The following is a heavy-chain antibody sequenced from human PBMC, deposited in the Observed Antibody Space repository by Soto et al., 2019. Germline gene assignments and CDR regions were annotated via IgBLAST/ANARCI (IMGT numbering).Heavy chain of an antibody. J-gene: IGHJ4*02. Sequence: QAGGSLRLSCAASGFTLSSCVMTWVRQAPGKGLEWVSGIDTGGGGTYYADSVKGRFTISRDNSKNTLYLQMNSLRAEDTAVYYCAKGPEQLVHGVFDYWGQGTLVTVSS. D-gene: IGHD6-6*01. CDR2: IDTGGGGT. V-gene: IGHV3-23*01. CDR1: GFTLSSCV. CDR3: AKGPEQLVHGVFDY.